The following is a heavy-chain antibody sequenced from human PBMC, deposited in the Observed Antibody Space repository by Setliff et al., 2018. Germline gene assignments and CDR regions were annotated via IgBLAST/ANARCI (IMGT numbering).Heavy chain of an antibody. CDR2: LSGSGVST. J-gene: IGHJ5*02. D-gene: IGHD3-9*01. CDR3: ARDAAYFDILTGTNYLDP. Sequence: GGSLRLSCVASGSSFRSYAMSWVRQAPRKGLEWVSTLSGSGVSTYYLDSVKGRFTISRDNSKNTLYLQMNSLRTEDTGVYYCARDAAYFDILTGTNYLDPWGQGTLVTVSS. V-gene: IGHV3-23*01. CDR1: GSSFRSYA.